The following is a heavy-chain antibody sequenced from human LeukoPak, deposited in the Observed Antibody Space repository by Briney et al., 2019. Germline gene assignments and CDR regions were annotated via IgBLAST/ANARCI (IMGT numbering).Heavy chain of an antibody. D-gene: IGHD3-10*01. Sequence: GASVKVSCKVSGYTLTELSMHWVRQAPGKGLEWMGGFDPEDGETIYAQKFQGRVTMTEDTSTDTAYMELSSLRSEDTAVYYCVTDRRVRGVMSHYGMDVWGKGTTVTVSS. CDR2: FDPEDGET. CDR1: GYTLTELS. CDR3: VTDRRVRGVMSHYGMDV. V-gene: IGHV1-24*01. J-gene: IGHJ6*04.